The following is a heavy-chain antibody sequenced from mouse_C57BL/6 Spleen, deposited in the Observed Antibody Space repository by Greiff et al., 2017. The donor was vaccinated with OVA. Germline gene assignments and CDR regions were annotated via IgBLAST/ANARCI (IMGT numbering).Heavy chain of an antibody. CDR3: ARKEDYYGSSSYAMDY. V-gene: IGHV2-2*01. Sequence: VHLVESGPGLVQPSQSLSITCTVSGFSLTSYGVHWVRQSPGKGLEWLGVIWSGGSTDYNAAFISRLSISKDNSKSQVFFKMNSLQADDTAIYYCARKEDYYGSSSYAMDYWGQGTSVTVSS. D-gene: IGHD1-1*01. CDR2: IWSGGST. J-gene: IGHJ4*01. CDR1: GFSLTSYG.